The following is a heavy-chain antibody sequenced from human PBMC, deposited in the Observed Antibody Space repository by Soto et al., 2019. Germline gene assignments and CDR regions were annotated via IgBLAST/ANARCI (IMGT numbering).Heavy chain of an antibody. CDR3: ARAIYDRSGYLDAFDI. Sequence: EVQLVESGGGLVKPGGSLRLSCAASGFTFSSYSMNWVRQAPGKGLEWVSSISSSSSYIYYVDSVKGRFTISRDNAKNSLYLQMNSLRAEDTAVYYCARAIYDRSGYLDAFDIWGRGTMVTVSS. CDR2: ISSSSSYI. D-gene: IGHD3-22*01. V-gene: IGHV3-21*01. J-gene: IGHJ3*02. CDR1: GFTFSSYS.